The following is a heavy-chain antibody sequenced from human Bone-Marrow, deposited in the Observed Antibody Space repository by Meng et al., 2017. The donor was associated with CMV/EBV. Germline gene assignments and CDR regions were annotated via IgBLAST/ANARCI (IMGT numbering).Heavy chain of an antibody. CDR2: IYYSGST. Sequence: SETLSLTCTVSGGSISSYYWSWIRQPPGKGLEWIGYIYYSGSTNYNPSPKSRVTISVDTYKNQFSLKLSSVTAADTAVYYCAGSLRAFDIWGQGTMVTVSS. CDR1: GGSISSYY. CDR3: AGSLRAFDI. J-gene: IGHJ3*02. D-gene: IGHD4/OR15-4a*01. V-gene: IGHV4-59*01.